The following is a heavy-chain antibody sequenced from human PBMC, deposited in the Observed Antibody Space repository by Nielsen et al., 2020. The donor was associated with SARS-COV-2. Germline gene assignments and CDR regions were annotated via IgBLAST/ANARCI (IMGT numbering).Heavy chain of an antibody. CDR1: GDSISSSSNY. V-gene: IGHV4-39*07. D-gene: IGHD3-22*01. CDR3: ARLTHNGPTMIVVVTLEYYFDY. J-gene: IGHJ4*02. CDR2: IDFSGST. Sequence: SETLSLTCTVSGDSISSSSNYWGWIRQPPGKGLECIGSIDFSGSTYYNPSLKSRVTISVDTSKNQFSLNLSSVTAADTAVYYCARLTHNGPTMIVVVTLEYYFDYWGQGTLVTVSS.